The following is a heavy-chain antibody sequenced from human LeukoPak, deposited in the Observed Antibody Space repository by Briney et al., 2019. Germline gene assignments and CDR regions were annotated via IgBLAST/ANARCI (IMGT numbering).Heavy chain of an antibody. V-gene: IGHV1-69*05. CDR2: IIPIFGTA. J-gene: IGHJ6*03. CDR3: ARGTLVVPAAIENYYYMDV. CDR1: GGTFSSYA. D-gene: IGHD2-2*01. Sequence: ASVKVSCKASGGTFSSYAISWVRQAPGQGLEWMGGIIPIFGTANYAQKFQGRVTITTDESTSTAYMELSSLRSGDTAVYYCARGTLVVPAAIENYYYMDVWGKGTTVTVSS.